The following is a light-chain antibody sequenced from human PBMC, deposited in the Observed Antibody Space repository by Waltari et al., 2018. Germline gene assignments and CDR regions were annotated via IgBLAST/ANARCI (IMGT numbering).Light chain of an antibody. CDR1: SSDFGGYNY. V-gene: IGLV2-14*01. J-gene: IGLJ3*02. CDR3: SSYTSSSMV. CDR2: DVS. Sequence: QSALTQPASVSVSPGQSITISCTGTSSDFGGYNYVSWYQQHPGKAPKLMIYDVSNRPSGVSNRFSGSKSGNTASLTISGLQAEDEADYYCSSYTSSSMVFGGGTKLTVL.